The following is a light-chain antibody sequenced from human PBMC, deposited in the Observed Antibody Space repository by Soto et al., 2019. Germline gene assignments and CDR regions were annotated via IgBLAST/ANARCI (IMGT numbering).Light chain of an antibody. CDR1: QRVSIN. V-gene: IGKV1-39*01. CDR3: QQCYTSPGT. CDR2: AAS. Sequence: DIQVTQSPSALSAYVGDRVTITCRTNQRVSINLNWYQQKPGKAPKLLIFAASSMQSVIPSRFSGSGSGTEFTLTFSSLQPEDFATYYCQQCYTSPGTFGQGTKVDIK. J-gene: IGKJ1*01.